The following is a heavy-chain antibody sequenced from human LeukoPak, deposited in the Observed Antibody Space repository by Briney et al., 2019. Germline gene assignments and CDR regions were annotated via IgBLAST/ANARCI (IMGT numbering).Heavy chain of an antibody. CDR1: GFTLSNYA. CDR2: ISGSGGST. J-gene: IGHJ4*02. V-gene: IGHV3-23*01. D-gene: IGHD6-19*01. Sequence: RSGGSLRLSCAASGFTLSNYAMSWVRQAPGKGLEWVSAISGSGGSTYYADSVKGRFTISRDNSKNRLYLQMNSLRAEDTALYYCAKDADGSDWFHVDYWGQGTLVTVSS. CDR3: AKDADGSDWFHVDY.